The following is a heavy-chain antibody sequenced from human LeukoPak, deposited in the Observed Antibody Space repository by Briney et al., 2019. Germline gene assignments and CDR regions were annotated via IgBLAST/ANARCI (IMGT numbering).Heavy chain of an antibody. CDR3: AKDLYGSGSFPPVY. Sequence: PGGSLRLSCAASGVTFSSYDMSWVRQPPGKGLEWVSDISGSGGTTYYADSEKRRFTISRDNTKHTLYLQMNSLSADATVVYYCAKDLYGSGSFPPVYWGQGTLVTVPS. CDR2: ISGSGGTT. CDR1: GVTFSSYD. V-gene: IGHV3-23*01. J-gene: IGHJ4*02. D-gene: IGHD3-10*01.